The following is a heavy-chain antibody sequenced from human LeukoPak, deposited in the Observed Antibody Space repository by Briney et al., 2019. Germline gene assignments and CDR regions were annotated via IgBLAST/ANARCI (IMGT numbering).Heavy chain of an antibody. V-gene: IGHV3-7*02. J-gene: IGHJ4*02. Sequence: QTGGSLRLSCAASGFTFSNYWMSWVRQAPGKGLEWVANIKEDGSEKYYVDSVKGRFTISRDNAKNSLYLQINSLRAEDTAVYYCARTIRGYWGQGTLVTVSS. CDR3: ARTIRGY. CDR2: IKEDGSEK. D-gene: IGHD3-10*01. CDR1: GFTFSNYW.